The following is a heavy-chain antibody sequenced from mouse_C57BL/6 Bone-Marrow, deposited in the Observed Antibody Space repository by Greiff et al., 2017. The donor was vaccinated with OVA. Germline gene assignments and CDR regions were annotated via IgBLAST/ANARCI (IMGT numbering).Heavy chain of an antibody. CDR3: ARRWDVEVDWYFDV. V-gene: IGHV1-64*01. CDR1: GYTFTSYW. J-gene: IGHJ1*03. Sequence: VQLQQPGAELLKPGASVKLSCKASGYTFTSYWMHWVKQRPGQGLEWIGMIHPNSGSTNYNEKFKSKATLTVDKSSSTAYMQLSSLTSEDSAVYYCARRWDVEVDWYFDVWGTGTTVTVSS. D-gene: IGHD4-1*01. CDR2: IHPNSGST.